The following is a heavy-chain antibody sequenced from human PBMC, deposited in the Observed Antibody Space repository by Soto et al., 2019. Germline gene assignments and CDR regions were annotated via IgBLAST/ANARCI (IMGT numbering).Heavy chain of an antibody. D-gene: IGHD3-22*01. Sequence: ASVKVSCKVSGYTLTELSMHWVRQAPGKGLEWMGGFDPEDCETIYAQKFQGRVTMTEDTSTDTAYMELSSLRSEDTAVYYCATDLTLLGSGYPVYWGQGTLVTVSS. J-gene: IGHJ4*02. CDR1: GYTLTELS. CDR2: FDPEDCET. V-gene: IGHV1-24*01. CDR3: ATDLTLLGSGYPVY.